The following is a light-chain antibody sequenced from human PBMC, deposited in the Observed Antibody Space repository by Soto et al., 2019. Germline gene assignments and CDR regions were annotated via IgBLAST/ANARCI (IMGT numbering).Light chain of an antibody. V-gene: IGKV1-39*01. Sequence: DIQMTQSPPSLSASVGDRVTLTCRASQSISSFLAWYQQTPGKAPRLLIYGTSTLQSGVPSRFSGSGSGTDFTLTISSLQPEDFATYYCQQSFSAPRTFGPGTKVDIK. CDR1: QSISSF. CDR2: GTS. CDR3: QQSFSAPRT. J-gene: IGKJ3*01.